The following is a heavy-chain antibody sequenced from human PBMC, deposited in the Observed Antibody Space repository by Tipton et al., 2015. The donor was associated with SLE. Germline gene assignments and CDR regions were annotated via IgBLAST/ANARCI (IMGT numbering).Heavy chain of an antibody. D-gene: IGHD3-16*01. V-gene: IGHV3-9*01. J-gene: IGHJ6*02. CDR1: GFSFGDSA. CDR2: ISWNSRYI. CDR3: AIMAGYYYGMDV. Sequence: SLRLSCAASGFSFGDSAMHWVRQAPGKGLEWVSGISWNSRYIGYADSVKGRFSISRDNARNSVYLQMSSLRAEDTGVYYCAIMAGYYYGMDVWGQGTTVTVYS.